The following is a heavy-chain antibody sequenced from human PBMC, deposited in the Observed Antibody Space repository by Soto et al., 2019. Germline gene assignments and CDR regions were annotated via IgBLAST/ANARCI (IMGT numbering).Heavy chain of an antibody. V-gene: IGHV3-23*01. CDR1: GFTFSSYA. CDR2: ISGSGGST. CDR3: AKDIGYCSSTSCLGLAFDI. D-gene: IGHD2-2*01. Sequence: GSLRLSCAASGFTFSSYAMSWVRQAPGKGLEWVSAISGSGGSTYYADSVKGRFTISRDNSKNTLYLQMNSLRAEDSAVYYCAKDIGYCSSTSCLGLAFDISGQGTMVTVSS. J-gene: IGHJ3*02.